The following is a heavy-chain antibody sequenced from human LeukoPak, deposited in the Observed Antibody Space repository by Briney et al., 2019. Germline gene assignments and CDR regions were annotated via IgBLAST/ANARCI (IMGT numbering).Heavy chain of an antibody. V-gene: IGHV4-59*01. CDR1: GGSISSYY. CDR3: ARDYYGSGRGYFYYMNV. Sequence: SETLSLTCTVSGGSISSYYWSWIRQPPGKGLEWIGYIYYSGSTNYNPSLKSRVTISVDTSRNQFSLKLNSVTAADTAVYYCARDYYGSGRGYFYYMNVWGKGTTVTVS. J-gene: IGHJ6*03. CDR2: IYYSGST. D-gene: IGHD3-10*01.